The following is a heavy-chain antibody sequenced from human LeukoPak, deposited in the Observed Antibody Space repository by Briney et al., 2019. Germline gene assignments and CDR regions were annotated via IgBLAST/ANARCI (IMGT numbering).Heavy chain of an antibody. CDR2: INPSGGST. Sequence: ASVKVSCNASGYTFTSYYMHWVRQAPGQGLEWMGIINPSGGSTSYAQKFQGRVTITRDTSASTAYMELSSLRSEDTAVYYCAREYYYDSSGYYYFDYWGQGTLVTVSS. J-gene: IGHJ4*02. CDR3: AREYYYDSSGYYYFDY. D-gene: IGHD3-22*01. V-gene: IGHV1-46*01. CDR1: GYTFTSYY.